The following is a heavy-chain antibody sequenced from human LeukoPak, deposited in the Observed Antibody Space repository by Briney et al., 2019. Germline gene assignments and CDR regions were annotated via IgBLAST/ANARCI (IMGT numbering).Heavy chain of an antibody. D-gene: IGHD5-18*01. CDR2: IYYSGST. CDR3: ARHIVDTAMVDFYWYFDL. J-gene: IGHJ2*01. Sequence: SETLSLTCTVSGGSISSYYWSWIRQPPGKGLEWIGYIYYSGSTNYNPSLKSRVTISVDTSKNQFSLKLSSVTAADTAVYYCARHIVDTAMVDFYWYFDLWGRGTLVTVSS. CDR1: GGSISSYY. V-gene: IGHV4-59*08.